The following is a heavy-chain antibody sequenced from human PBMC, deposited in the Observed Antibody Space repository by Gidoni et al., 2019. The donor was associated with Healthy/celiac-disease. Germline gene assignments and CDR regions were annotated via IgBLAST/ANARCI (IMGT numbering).Heavy chain of an antibody. CDR1: GFSLSTSGMC. Sequence: QVTLRASGPALVKPTQTLTLTCTFSGFSLSTSGMCVSWIRQPPGKALEWLALIDWDDDKYYSTSLKTRLTISKDTSKNQVVLTMTNMDPVDTATYYCARSRYGGNSGEYFQHWGQGTLVTVSS. CDR2: IDWDDDK. J-gene: IGHJ1*01. V-gene: IGHV2-70*01. D-gene: IGHD4-17*01. CDR3: ARSRYGGNSGEYFQH.